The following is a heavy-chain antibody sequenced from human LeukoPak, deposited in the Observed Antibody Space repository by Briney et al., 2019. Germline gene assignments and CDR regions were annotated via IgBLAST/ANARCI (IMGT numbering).Heavy chain of an antibody. Sequence: GGSLRLSCAASEFSFSSHSMSWVRQAPGKGLEWVSVIYSGGSTYYADSVKGRFTISRDNSKNTLYLQMNSLRAEDTAVYYCARGVGSGSRLRAGDYWGQGTLVTVSS. CDR2: IYSGGST. CDR3: ARGVGSGSRLRAGDY. V-gene: IGHV3-53*01. D-gene: IGHD1-26*01. CDR1: EFSFSSHS. J-gene: IGHJ4*02.